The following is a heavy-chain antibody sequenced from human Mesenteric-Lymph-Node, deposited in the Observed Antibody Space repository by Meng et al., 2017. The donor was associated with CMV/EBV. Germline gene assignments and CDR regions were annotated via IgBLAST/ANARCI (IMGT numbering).Heavy chain of an antibody. J-gene: IGHJ4*02. D-gene: IGHD2-15*01. CDR2: INWNGGST. CDR3: AKLKSGYCSGGFCYFES. Sequence: ETLSLTCAASGFTFDDHGMSWVRQAPGKGLEWVSGINWNGGSTSYADSVKGRFTISRDNARNSLYLQMNSLGAEDTAVYYRAKLKSGYCSGGFCYFESWGQGALVTVSS. V-gene: IGHV3-20*04. CDR1: GFTFDDHG.